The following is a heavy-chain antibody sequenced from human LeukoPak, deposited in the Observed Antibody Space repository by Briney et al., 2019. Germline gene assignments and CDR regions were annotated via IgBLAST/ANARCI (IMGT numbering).Heavy chain of an antibody. J-gene: IGHJ4*02. Sequence: PGGSLRLSCAASGFTFSKYWMLWVRQASGKGLKCASRNNTDGTVTTYADSVKGRFTVSRDNADNTMFLQMNSVRDEDTAVYYCATKQWLAPPPDSWGQGTPVTVSS. CDR1: GFTFSKYW. CDR3: ATKQWLAPPPDS. CDR2: NNTDGTVT. D-gene: IGHD6-19*01. V-gene: IGHV3-74*01.